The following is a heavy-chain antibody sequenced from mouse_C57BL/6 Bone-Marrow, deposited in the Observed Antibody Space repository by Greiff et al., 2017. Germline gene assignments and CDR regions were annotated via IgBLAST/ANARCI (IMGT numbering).Heavy chain of an antibody. Sequence: VQLQQSGPELVKPGASVKISCKASGYTFTDYYMNWVKQSHGKSLEWIGDINPNNGGTSYNQKFKGKATLTVDKSSSTAYMELRSLTSEDSAVYYGGEGWDYRFAYWGQGTLVTVSA. V-gene: IGHV1-26*01. CDR2: INPNNGGT. J-gene: IGHJ3*01. CDR3: GEGWDYRFAY. CDR1: GYTFTDYY. D-gene: IGHD2-4*01.